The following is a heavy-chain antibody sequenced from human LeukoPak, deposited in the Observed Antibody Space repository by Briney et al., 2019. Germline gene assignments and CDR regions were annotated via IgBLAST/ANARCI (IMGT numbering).Heavy chain of an antibody. CDR3: ARGLGTYDSSELTWPMISF. Sequence: ASVKVSCKASGGTFSSYAISWVRQATGQGLEWMGWMNPNSGDTAYAQKFQGRITMTRSTSISTAYMELSGLRSEDTAVYYCARGLGTYDSSELTWPMISFWGQGTLVTVSS. CDR2: MNPNSGDT. CDR1: GGTFSSYA. V-gene: IGHV1-8*02. J-gene: IGHJ4*02. D-gene: IGHD3-22*01.